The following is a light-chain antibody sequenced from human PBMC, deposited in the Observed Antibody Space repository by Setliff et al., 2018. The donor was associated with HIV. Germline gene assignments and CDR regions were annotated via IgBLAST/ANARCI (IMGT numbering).Light chain of an antibody. V-gene: IGLV2-14*03. CDR2: DVS. Sequence: QSVLAQPASVSGFPGQSITISCTGGSSDVGSYNYVSWYQQHPCTAPKLMISDVSKRPSGVSNRFSGSKSGNTASLTISWLHAEDEADYYCSSYTSCSPPYDFGTGTKGTV. CDR3: SSYTSCSPPYD. J-gene: IGLJ1*01. CDR1: SSDVGSYNY.